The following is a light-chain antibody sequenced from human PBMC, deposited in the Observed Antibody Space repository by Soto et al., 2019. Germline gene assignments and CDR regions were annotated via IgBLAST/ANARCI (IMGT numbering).Light chain of an antibody. CDR1: SSDVGGYNY. V-gene: IGLV2-11*01. J-gene: IGLJ1*01. CDR2: DVS. CDR3: CSYAGSYPSYV. Sequence: QSALTQPRSVSGSPGQSVTISCTGTSSDVGGYNYVSWYQQHPGKAPKLMIYDVSKRPSGVPDRFSGSKSGNTASLTISGLQAEDEADYYCCSYAGSYPSYVFGTGTKVTAL.